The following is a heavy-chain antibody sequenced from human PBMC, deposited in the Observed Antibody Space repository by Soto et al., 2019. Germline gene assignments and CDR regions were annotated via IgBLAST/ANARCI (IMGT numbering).Heavy chain of an antibody. D-gene: IGHD3-3*01. V-gene: IGHV1-2*02. CDR2: INPATGAA. J-gene: IGHJ3*02. Sequence: QLHLVQSGAVVKKPGASVTVSCSASGYPVTAYYMHWVRQAPGRGLEWMGGINPATGAAKYTQTFQGRVTMTRDPCTSTGFMELGGLTSGDAAVFYCARGGGVGVAGSAAFDMWGQGTLVTVSS. CDR3: ARGGGVGVAGSAAFDM. CDR1: GYPVTAYY.